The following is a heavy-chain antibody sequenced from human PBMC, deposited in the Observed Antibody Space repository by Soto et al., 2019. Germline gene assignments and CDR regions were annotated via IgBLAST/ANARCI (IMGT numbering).Heavy chain of an antibody. Sequence: SQSLSLTCAISGDSVSSNSAAWNWIRQSPSRGLEWVGSTYYRSKWYNYYAVSLKSRITINPDTSKNQFSLQLNSVTPEDTAVYYCARDNTLYCSGGRCFLTRHIYGMDXWGQGTTVTVS. J-gene: IGHJ6*02. CDR1: GDSVSSNSAA. D-gene: IGHD2-15*01. CDR3: ARDNTLYCSGGRCFLTRHIYGMDX. V-gene: IGHV6-1*01. CDR2: TYYRSKWYN.